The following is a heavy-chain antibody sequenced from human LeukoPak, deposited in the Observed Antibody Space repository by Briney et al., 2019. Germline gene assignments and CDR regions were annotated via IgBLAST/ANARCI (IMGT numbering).Heavy chain of an antibody. V-gene: IGHV1-18*01. Sequence: ASVKVSCKASGYTFTSYGISWVRQAPGQGLEWMGWISAYNGNTNYAQKLQGRVTMTTDTSTSTAYMELRSLRSDDTAVYYCARDPVRSYYDFRSGYYSYWGQGTLVTVSS. CDR2: ISAYNGNT. CDR3: ARDPVRSYYDFRSGYYSY. J-gene: IGHJ4*02. D-gene: IGHD3-3*01. CDR1: GYTFTSYG.